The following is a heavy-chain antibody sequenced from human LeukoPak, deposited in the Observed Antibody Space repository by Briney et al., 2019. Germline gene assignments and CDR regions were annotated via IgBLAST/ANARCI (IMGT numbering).Heavy chain of an antibody. J-gene: IGHJ4*02. Sequence: PSETLSLTCTVSGGSISDIINYWGWIRQPPGKGLEWIGSIYYSGSTSYNPSLKSRVTISVDTSKNQFFLKLSSVAAADTAIYYCARTYSSGQGAYYWGQGTLVTVSS. CDR2: IYYSGST. D-gene: IGHD3-22*01. V-gene: IGHV4-39*07. CDR1: GGSISDIINY. CDR3: ARTYSSGQGAYY.